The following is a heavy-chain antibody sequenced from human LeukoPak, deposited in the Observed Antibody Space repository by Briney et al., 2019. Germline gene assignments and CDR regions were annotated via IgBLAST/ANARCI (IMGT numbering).Heavy chain of an antibody. CDR2: ITWNSGDI. CDR3: ARAGGSRYYYAMDV. J-gene: IGHJ6*02. Sequence: GGSLRLSCVASGFTFDDYAMYWVRQAPGKGLEWISSITWNSGDIGYADSVKGRFTISRDNAKKSLYLQMNSLRAEDTAFYYCARAGGSRYYYAMDVWGQGTTVTVSS. CDR1: GFTFDDYA. V-gene: IGHV3-9*01. D-gene: IGHD3-16*01.